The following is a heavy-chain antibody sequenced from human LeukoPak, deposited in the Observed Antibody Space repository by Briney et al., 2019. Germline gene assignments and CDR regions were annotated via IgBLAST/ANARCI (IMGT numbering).Heavy chain of an antibody. J-gene: IGHJ5*02. V-gene: IGHV5-10-1*01. CDR3: ARHLEYSSGWFPH. D-gene: IGHD6-19*01. CDR1: GYSFTSYW. Sequence: GESLKISRKGSGYSFTSYWISWVRQMPGKGLEWMGKIDPSDSYTNYSPSFQGHVTISADKSISTAYVQWSSLKASDTAMYYCARHLEYSSGWFPHWGQGTLVTVSS. CDR2: IDPSDSYT.